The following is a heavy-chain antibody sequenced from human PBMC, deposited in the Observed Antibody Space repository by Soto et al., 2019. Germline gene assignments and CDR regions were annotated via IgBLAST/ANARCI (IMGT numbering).Heavy chain of an antibody. J-gene: IGHJ3*02. CDR2: TSAYNGNT. Sequence: ASVKVSCKASGYTFTSYGISWVRQAPGQGLEWMGWTSAYNGNTNYAQKLQGRVTMTTDTSTSTAYMELRSLRSDDTAVYYCARGFMHHYGESEDAFDIWGQGTMVTVSS. CDR1: GYTFTSYG. D-gene: IGHD4-17*01. V-gene: IGHV1-18*01. CDR3: ARGFMHHYGESEDAFDI.